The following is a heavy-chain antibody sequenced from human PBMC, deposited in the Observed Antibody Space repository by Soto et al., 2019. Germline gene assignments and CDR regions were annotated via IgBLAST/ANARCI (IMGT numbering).Heavy chain of an antibody. CDR2: ISSSSSYI. CDR3: ARDRGRSWYDGMDV. V-gene: IGHV3-21*01. J-gene: IGHJ6*02. D-gene: IGHD6-13*01. CDR1: GFTFSSYS. Sequence: EVQLVESGGGLVKPGGSLRLSCAASGFTFSSYSMNWVRQAPGKGLEWVSSISSSSSYIYYADSVKGRFTISSDNAKNSLYLQKNSLRAEDTAVYYCARDRGRSWYDGMDVWGQGTTVTVSS.